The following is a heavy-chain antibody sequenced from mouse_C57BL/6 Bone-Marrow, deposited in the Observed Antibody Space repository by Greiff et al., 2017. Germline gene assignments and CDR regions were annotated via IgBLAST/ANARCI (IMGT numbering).Heavy chain of an antibody. Sequence: EVQVVESGAELVRPGASVTLSCTASGFNIKDDYMHWVKQRPEQGLEWIGWIDPENGDTEYASKFQGKATITADTSSNTAYLQLSSLTSEDTAVYYCTQFDYWGQGTTLTVSS. V-gene: IGHV14-4*01. J-gene: IGHJ2*01. CDR1: GFNIKDDY. CDR3: TQFDY. CDR2: IDPENGDT.